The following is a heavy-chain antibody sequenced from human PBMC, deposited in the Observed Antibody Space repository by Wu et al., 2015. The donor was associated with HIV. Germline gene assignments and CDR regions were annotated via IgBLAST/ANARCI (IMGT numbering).Heavy chain of an antibody. D-gene: IGHD5-12*01. CDR1: GGTFSSFA. CDR3: ARVPVVRSGYLGADWYFDL. V-gene: IGHV1-69*12. J-gene: IGHJ2*01. Sequence: QVHLVQSGAEVKKPGSSVKVSCKASGGTFSSFALSWVRQAPGQGLEWVGGIIPLFDTAISAHKFHDRVTITADESTSTAYMELSSLRSEDTAVYYCARVPVVRSGYLGADWYFDLWGRGTLVTVSS. CDR2: IIPLFDTA.